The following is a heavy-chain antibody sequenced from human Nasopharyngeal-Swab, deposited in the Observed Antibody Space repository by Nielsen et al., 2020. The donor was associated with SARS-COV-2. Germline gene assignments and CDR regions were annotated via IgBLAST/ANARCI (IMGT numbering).Heavy chain of an antibody. J-gene: IGHJ3*02. D-gene: IGHD1-26*01. CDR2: ISSSGSTI. CDR1: GLTFSDYY. V-gene: IGHV3-11*01. Sequence: GESMKISCAASGLTFSDYYMSWIRQAPGKGLEWVSYISSSGSTIYYADSVKGRFTISRDNAKNSLYLQMNSLRAEDTAVYYCARISGSYLTDAFDIWGQGTMVTVSS. CDR3: ARISGSYLTDAFDI.